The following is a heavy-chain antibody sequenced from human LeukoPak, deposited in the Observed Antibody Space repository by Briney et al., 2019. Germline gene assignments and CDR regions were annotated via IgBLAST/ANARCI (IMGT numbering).Heavy chain of an antibody. V-gene: IGHV3-30*02. CDR2: IRYDGSDE. CDR3: TANWNGDY. J-gene: IGHJ4*02. D-gene: IGHD1-1*01. Sequence: TGGSLRLSCAASGFTFCNYVMHWIRQAPGKGLEWVAFIRYDGSDESYADSVKGRFTISRDTSKNTLYLQMNSLRTEDTAVYYCTANWNGDYWGQGTLVSVSS. CDR1: GFTFCNYV.